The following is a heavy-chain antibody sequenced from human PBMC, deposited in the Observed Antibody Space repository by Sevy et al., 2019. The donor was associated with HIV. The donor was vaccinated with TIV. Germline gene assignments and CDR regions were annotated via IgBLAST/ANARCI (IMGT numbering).Heavy chain of an antibody. J-gene: IGHJ4*02. V-gene: IGHV4-59*08. CDR2: IYYNGHI. CDR3: SGENAWGRGYS. Sequence: SETLSLTCTVSGGSITSLYWNWIRQPPGKGLEWIAIIYYNGHINYNPTLKIRVTLSLDTSKNQFSLRLGSGTAADTAMYYCSGENAWGRGYSWGQGTLVTVSS. D-gene: IGHD1-26*01. CDR1: GGSITSLY.